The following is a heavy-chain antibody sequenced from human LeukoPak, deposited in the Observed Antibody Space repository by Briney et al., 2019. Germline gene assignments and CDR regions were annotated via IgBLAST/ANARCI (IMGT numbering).Heavy chain of an antibody. V-gene: IGHV3-20*04. Sequence: GGSLRLSCAASGFTFDDYGMSWVRQAPGKGLEWVSGIHWNGGSTGYADSVKGRFTISRDNAKNSLYMEMNSLRAEDTAVYYCAKVGVGATLYWGQGTLVTVSS. CDR2: IHWNGGST. J-gene: IGHJ4*02. D-gene: IGHD1-26*01. CDR1: GFTFDDYG. CDR3: AKVGVGATLY.